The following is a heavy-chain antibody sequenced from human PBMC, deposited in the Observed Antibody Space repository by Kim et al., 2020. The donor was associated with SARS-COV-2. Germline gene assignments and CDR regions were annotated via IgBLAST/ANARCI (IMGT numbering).Heavy chain of an antibody. Sequence: YNPSLKSRVTISADASNNQFSLRLSSVTAADTAVYYCARAPGNYYFYMDVWGEGTAVTVSS. V-gene: IGHV4-31*02. CDR3: ARAPGNYYFYMDV. J-gene: IGHJ6*03.